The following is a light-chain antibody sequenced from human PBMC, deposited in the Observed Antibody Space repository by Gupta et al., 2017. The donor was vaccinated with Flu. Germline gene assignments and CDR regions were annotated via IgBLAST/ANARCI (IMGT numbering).Light chain of an antibody. J-gene: IGKJ2*01. Sequence: IVMTQSPLSLPVTPGEPASTSCRSSQSLLHSNGYNYLDWYLQKPGQSPQLLIYLGSIRASGLPDRFSGSGSATDITLKISIVDAEDVGVYYCRQALQTPRTFGQGTKMEIK. CDR2: LGS. CDR1: QSLLHSNGYNY. V-gene: IGKV2-28*01. CDR3: RQALQTPRT.